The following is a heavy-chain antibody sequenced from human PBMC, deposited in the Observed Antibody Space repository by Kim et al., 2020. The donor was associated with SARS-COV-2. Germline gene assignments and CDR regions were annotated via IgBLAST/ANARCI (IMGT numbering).Heavy chain of an antibody. Sequence: GRSLRLSCAASGFTFSSYDIHWVRQAPGKGLEWVAVISYDGINKYYADSVKGRFTISRDNSKNTLYLQMNSLRAEDTALYYCAKDSVGDGPVGWGQGTLVTVSS. D-gene: IGHD1-26*01. CDR2: ISYDGINK. J-gene: IGHJ4*02. CDR3: AKDSVGDGPVG. CDR1: GFTFSSYD. V-gene: IGHV3-30*18.